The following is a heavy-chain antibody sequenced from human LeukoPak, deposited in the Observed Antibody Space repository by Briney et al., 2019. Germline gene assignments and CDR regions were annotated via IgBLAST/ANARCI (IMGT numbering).Heavy chain of an antibody. CDR3: VRGGTVIVDSLAP. V-gene: IGHV4-30-2*01. D-gene: IGHD2-8*02. Sequence: PSETLSLTCAVSGGSISSGGYSWSWIRQPPGKGLEWIGYIFYSGRTYYSPSLKSRVTISVDRSKNQFSLKLSSVTAADTAVYYCVRGGTVIVDSLAPWGQGLLVTVSS. CDR2: IFYSGRT. J-gene: IGHJ5*02. CDR1: GGSISSGGYS.